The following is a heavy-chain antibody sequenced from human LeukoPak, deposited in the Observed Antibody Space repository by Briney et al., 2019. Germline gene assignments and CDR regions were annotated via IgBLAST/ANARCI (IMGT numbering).Heavy chain of an antibody. CDR2: IYSGGDT. V-gene: IGHV3-53*01. CDR1: GFTVSSSY. CDR3: ARDRPSSGSSFDI. J-gene: IGHJ3*02. Sequence: GGSLRLSCAVSGFTVSSSYMSWVRQAPGKGLEWVSVIYSGGDTYYADSVKGRFTISRDSSKNTLYLQMNSLRAEDTAVYYCARDRPSSGSSFDIWGQGTMVTVSS. D-gene: IGHD1-26*01.